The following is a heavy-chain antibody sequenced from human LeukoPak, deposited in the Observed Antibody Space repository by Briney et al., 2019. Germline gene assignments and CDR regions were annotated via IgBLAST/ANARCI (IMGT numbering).Heavy chain of an antibody. CDR2: IYYSGST. J-gene: IGHJ4*02. CDR1: GGSISSYY. D-gene: IGHD6-19*01. Sequence: SETLSLTCTVSGGSISSYYWSWIRQPPGKGLEWIGYIYYSGSTNYNPALKRRVTISVDTSKNQFSLKLSSVTAADTTVYYCARQEYSSGWYVGYWGQGTLVTVSS. CDR3: ARQEYSSGWYVGY. V-gene: IGHV4-59*08.